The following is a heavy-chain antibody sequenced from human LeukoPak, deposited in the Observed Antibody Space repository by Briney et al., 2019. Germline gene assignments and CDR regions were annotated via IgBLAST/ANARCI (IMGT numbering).Heavy chain of an antibody. J-gene: IGHJ4*02. D-gene: IGHD3-22*01. V-gene: IGHV5-51*01. CDR3: AKQSDYYDCSGYPKNYFDC. CDR1: GYSFTSYW. Sequence: GESLKISCKGSGYSFTSYWIGWVRQMPGKGLEWRGIIYPGDSDTRYNASFQGHVTISADKSISTAYLQQSSMKAPDPAMYYYAKQSDYYDCSGYPKNYFDCWGQGTLVTVSS. CDR2: IYPGDSDT.